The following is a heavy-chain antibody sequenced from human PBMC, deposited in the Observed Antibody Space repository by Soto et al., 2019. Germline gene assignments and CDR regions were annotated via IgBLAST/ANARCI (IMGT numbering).Heavy chain of an antibody. Sequence: GGSLRLSCAASGFTFSSYEMNWVRQAPGKGLEWVSYISSSGSTIYYADSVKGRFTTSRDNAKNSLYLQMNSLRAEDTAVYYCARGLLLLYYYYYGMDVWGQGTTVTVSS. J-gene: IGHJ6*02. CDR2: ISSSGSTI. V-gene: IGHV3-48*03. CDR3: ARGLLLLYYYYYGMDV. CDR1: GFTFSSYE. D-gene: IGHD3-22*01.